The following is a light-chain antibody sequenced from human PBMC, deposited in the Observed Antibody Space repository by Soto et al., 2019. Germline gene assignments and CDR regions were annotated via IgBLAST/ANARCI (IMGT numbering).Light chain of an antibody. CDR2: AAS. J-gene: IGKJ3*01. CDR3: QKYNSASFT. CDR1: QGISNY. V-gene: IGKV1-27*01. Sequence: DVQMTQSPSSLSASVGDRVTITCRASQGISNYLAWYQQKPGKVPKLLIYAASTLQSGVPSRFSGGGSGTDFTLTFSSLQPEEVATYDCQKYNSASFTFGPGTRVHIK.